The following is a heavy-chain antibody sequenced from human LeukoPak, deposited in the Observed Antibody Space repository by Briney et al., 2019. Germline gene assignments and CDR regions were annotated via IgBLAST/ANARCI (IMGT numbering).Heavy chain of an antibody. D-gene: IGHD6-13*01. CDR2: MIPNSGNT. CDR1: GYSFTNYD. J-gene: IGHJ6*03. Sequence: ASGKVSWMVSGYSFTNYDTNWVRQATGQGIEWMGWMIPNSGNTGYGQKFQGRVTITADTSTSTAYMELSSLRSEDTAVYYCAITSERGQQLGYYYYYMDVWGKGTTVTVSS. V-gene: IGHV1-8*03. CDR3: AITSERGQQLGYYYYYMDV.